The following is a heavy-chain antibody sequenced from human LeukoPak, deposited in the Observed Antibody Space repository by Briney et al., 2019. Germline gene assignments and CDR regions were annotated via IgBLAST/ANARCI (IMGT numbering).Heavy chain of an antibody. CDR1: GGSISSYY. CDR3: ARDNLYYYDSSGYYLDHQIDY. V-gene: IGHV4-4*07. Sequence: PSETLSLTCTVSGGSISSYYWSWIRQPAGKGLEWIGRIYTSGSTNYNPSLKSRVTMSVDTSKNQFSLKLSSVTAADTAVYYCARDNLYYYDSSGYYLDHQIDYWGQGTLVTVSS. CDR2: IYTSGST. D-gene: IGHD3-22*01. J-gene: IGHJ4*02.